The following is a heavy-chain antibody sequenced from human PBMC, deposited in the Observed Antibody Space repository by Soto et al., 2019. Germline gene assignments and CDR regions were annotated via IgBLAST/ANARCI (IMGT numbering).Heavy chain of an antibody. D-gene: IGHD3-22*01. V-gene: IGHV1-69*06. CDR2: IIPIFGTA. CDR1: AGTVSSDS. Sequence: SVNVSCKASAGTVSSDSISWVRQAPGQGLEWMGGIIPIFGTANYAQKFQGRVTITADKSTSTAYMELSSLRSEDTAVYYCATQGITMIVVVNPQPPFDYWGQGTQVTVSS. CDR3: ATQGITMIVVVNPQPPFDY. J-gene: IGHJ4*02.